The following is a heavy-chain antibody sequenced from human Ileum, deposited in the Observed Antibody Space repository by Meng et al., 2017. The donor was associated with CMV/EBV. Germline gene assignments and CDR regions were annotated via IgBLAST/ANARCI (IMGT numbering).Heavy chain of an antibody. CDR1: GFTFNTYW. CDR2: ISPDGRTT. J-gene: IGHJ4*02. CDR3: VRVGDGRKSGNFDS. D-gene: IGHD2-21*01. V-gene: IGHV3-74*01. Sequence: GGSLRLSCAASGFTFNTYWMHWVRQVAGKGLVWVSRISPDGRTTNYADSVRGRFTISRDNAKNTLYLQMNSLRVEDTALYYCVRVGDGRKSGNFDSWGQGTLVTVSS.